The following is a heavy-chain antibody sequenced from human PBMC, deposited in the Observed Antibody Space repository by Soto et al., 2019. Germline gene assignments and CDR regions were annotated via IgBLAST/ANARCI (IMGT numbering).Heavy chain of an antibody. CDR3: ARGTYCVGGAGYAGRKGLDV. J-gene: IGHJ6*02. CDR2: SFYNGRP. V-gene: IGHV4-61*08. D-gene: IGHD2-21*01. CDR1: GGSVNSGDFY. Sequence: QVQLQESGPGLVKPLETLSLTCSVSGGSVNSGDFYWNWMRQTPGKGLEWIGYSFYNGRPNYKSSLRCRVTITVDTSKTQFSLKLNSVTAADTAVYYCARGTYCVGGAGYAGRKGLDVWGQGTTVTVSS.